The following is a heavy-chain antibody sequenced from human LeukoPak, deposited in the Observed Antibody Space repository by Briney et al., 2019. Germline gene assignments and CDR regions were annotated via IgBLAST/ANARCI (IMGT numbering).Heavy chain of an antibody. J-gene: IGHJ4*02. V-gene: IGHV3-7*01. Sequence: AGGSLRLSCAASGFIFSNYWMSWVRQAPGKGLEWVANIRQDGSEIYYVDSVKGRFTISRDNARNSLDLQMDSLRAEDTAIYYCARDKVRAPTHLDYWGQGTMVTVSS. D-gene: IGHD4-11*01. CDR2: IRQDGSEI. CDR3: ARDKVRAPTHLDY. CDR1: GFIFSNYW.